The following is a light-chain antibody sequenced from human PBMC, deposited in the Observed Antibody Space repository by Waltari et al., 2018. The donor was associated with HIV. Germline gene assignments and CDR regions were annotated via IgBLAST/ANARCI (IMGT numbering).Light chain of an antibody. V-gene: IGLV2-14*03. J-gene: IGLJ2*01. CDR3: SSYTSSSTVV. CDR1: RSDVGGYKY. Sequence: QSALTQPASVSGSPGQSITISCTGTRSDVGGYKYVSWYQQHPRKAPKLMIYDVSNRPSGVSNRFSGSKSGNTASLTISGLQAEDEADYYCSSYTSSSTVVFGGGTKLTVL. CDR2: DVS.